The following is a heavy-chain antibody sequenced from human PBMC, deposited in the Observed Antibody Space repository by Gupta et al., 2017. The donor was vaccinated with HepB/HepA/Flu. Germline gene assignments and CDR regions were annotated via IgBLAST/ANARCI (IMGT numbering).Heavy chain of an antibody. J-gene: IGHJ4*02. CDR2: IIPILGIT. CDR3: ARTRGGYTYGYNY. CDR1: GGTFSYYA. V-gene: IGHV1-69*04. Sequence: QVQLVQSGAEVKKPGSSVKVSCKASGGTFSYYAISWVRQAPGQGLEWVARIIPILGITTYAQKFQGRVTITADKSTNTAYLELSSLRSEDTAVYYCARTRGGYTYGYNYWGQGTLVTVSS. D-gene: IGHD5-18*01.